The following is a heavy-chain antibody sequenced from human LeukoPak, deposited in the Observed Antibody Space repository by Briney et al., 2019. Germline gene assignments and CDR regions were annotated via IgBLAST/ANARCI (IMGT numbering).Heavy chain of an antibody. CDR1: GFTFGIYS. Sequence: GGSLRFSCAVSGFTFGIYSMTWVRQAPGKGLEWVSTVNPGGDSTYYADSVKGRFTISRDNSKNTVYLQMSSLRAEDTAIYYCAKDRAGTPWADWGQGTLVTVSS. CDR2: VNPGGDST. CDR3: AKDRAGTPWAD. J-gene: IGHJ4*02. V-gene: IGHV3-23*01. D-gene: IGHD1-1*01.